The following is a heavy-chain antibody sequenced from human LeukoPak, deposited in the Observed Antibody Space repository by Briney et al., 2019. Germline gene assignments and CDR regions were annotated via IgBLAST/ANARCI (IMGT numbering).Heavy chain of an antibody. V-gene: IGHV4-59*01. D-gene: IGHD5-24*01. CDR3: ASSSERWLQFWRLGAFDI. Sequence: SETLSLTCTVSGGSISSYYWSWIRQPPGKGLEWIGYIYYSGSTNYNPSLKSRVTISVDTSKNQFSLKLSSVTVADTAVYYCASSSERWLQFWRLGAFDIWGQGTMVTVSS. CDR2: IYYSGST. J-gene: IGHJ3*02. CDR1: GGSISSYY.